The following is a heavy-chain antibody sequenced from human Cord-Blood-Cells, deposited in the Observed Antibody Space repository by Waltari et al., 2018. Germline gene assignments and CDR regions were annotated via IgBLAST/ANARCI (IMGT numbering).Heavy chain of an antibody. V-gene: IGHV4-34*01. J-gene: IGHJ3*02. Sequence: QVQLQQWGAGLLKPSETLSLTCAVYGGSFSGSYWSWIRQPPGKGLEWIGESNHSGSTNDNPSLKSRVTISVDTSKNQFSLKLSSVTAADTAVYYCARGRSSGWYAFDIWGQGTMVTVSS. D-gene: IGHD6-19*01. CDR2: SNHSGST. CDR3: ARGRSSGWYAFDI. CDR1: GGSFSGSY.